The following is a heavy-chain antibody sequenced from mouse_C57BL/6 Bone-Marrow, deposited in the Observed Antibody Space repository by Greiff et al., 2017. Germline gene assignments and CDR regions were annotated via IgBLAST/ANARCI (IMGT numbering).Heavy chain of an antibody. J-gene: IGHJ4*01. D-gene: IGHD1-1*01. Sequence: QVQLQQSGAELVKPGASVKISCKASGYAFSSYGMNWVKKRPGTGLEWIGQIYPGDGDTNYNGKFKGKGTLTADKSSSTAYMQLSSLTSEDSAVYFCARTTVVAGDAMDYWGQGTSVTVSS. CDR1: GYAFSSYG. CDR3: ARTTVVAGDAMDY. CDR2: IYPGDGDT. V-gene: IGHV1-80*01.